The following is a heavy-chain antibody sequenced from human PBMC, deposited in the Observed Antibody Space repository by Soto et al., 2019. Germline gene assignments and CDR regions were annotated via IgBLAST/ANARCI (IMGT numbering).Heavy chain of an antibody. D-gene: IGHD3-10*01. Sequence: GASVKVSCKASGYTFTSYGISWVRQAPGQGLEWMGWISAYNGNTNYAQKLQGRVTMTTDTSTSTAYMELRSLRSDDTAVYYCASSNYGSGSYPHYFDYWGQGTLVTVSS. J-gene: IGHJ4*02. CDR1: GYTFTSYG. CDR2: ISAYNGNT. CDR3: ASSNYGSGSYPHYFDY. V-gene: IGHV1-18*01.